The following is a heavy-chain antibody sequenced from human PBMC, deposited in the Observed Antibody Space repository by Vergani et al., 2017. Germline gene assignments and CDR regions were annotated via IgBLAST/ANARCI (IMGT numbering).Heavy chain of an antibody. CDR3: ASRVMFYNWFDP. Sequence: QVQLQESGPGLVKPSQTLSLTCTVPGGSISSGGYYWSWIRQPPGKGLEWIGYIYYSGSTYYNPSLKSRVTISVDTSKNQFSLKLSSVTAADTAVYYCASRVMFYNWFDPWGQGTLVTVSS. D-gene: IGHD3-10*02. V-gene: IGHV4-31*03. CDR2: IYYSGST. CDR1: GGSISSGGYY. J-gene: IGHJ5*02.